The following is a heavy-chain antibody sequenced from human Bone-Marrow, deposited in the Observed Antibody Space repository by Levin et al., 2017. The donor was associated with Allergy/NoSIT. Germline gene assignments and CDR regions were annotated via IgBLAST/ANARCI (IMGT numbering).Heavy chain of an antibody. Sequence: PSETLSLTCAVSGDSIGSDAWSWTWIRQQAGKGLEWIGYIQHRGITQFNPSLKNRLTMSVDTSKNHFSLRLSSVTAADTATYYCARGRFCRDGDCYSPFDPWGQGILVTISS. V-gene: IGHV4-31*11. CDR1: GDSIGSDAWS. CDR3: ARGRFCRDGDCYSPFDP. D-gene: IGHD2-15*01. J-gene: IGHJ5*02. CDR2: IQHRGIT.